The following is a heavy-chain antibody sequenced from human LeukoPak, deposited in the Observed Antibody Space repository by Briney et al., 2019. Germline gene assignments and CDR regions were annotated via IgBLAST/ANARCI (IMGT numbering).Heavy chain of an antibody. V-gene: IGHV3-23*01. CDR3: AGGDYVWGSYRIIDY. CDR1: GFTFSNYA. J-gene: IGHJ4*02. D-gene: IGHD3-16*01. CDR2: ISGSGGRT. Sequence: GGSLRLSCVASGFTFSNYAMNWVRQAPGEGPEWVSAISGSGGRTDYADSVKGRFTISRDNSKNTLYLQMNSLRGEDTAVYYCAGGDYVWGSYRIIDYWGQGTLVTVSS.